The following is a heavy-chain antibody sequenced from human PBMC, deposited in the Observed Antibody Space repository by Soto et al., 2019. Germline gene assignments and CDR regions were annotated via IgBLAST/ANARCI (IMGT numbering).Heavy chain of an antibody. V-gene: IGHV1-46*01. J-gene: IGHJ4*02. D-gene: IGHD5-12*01. CDR2: IDPSGGVT. CDR3: ARDVAGHRGYGDY. Sequence: GASVKVSCKASGYTFTKFHIHWVRQAPGQGLEWMGMIDPSGGVTRDAQKFQARVIITADLSTSTVYMELSSLRSDDTAVYYCARDVAGHRGYGDYWGQGSLVIVSS. CDR1: GYTFTKFH.